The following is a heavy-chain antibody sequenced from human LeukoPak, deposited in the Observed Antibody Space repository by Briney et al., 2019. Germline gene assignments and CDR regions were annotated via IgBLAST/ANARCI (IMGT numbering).Heavy chain of an antibody. V-gene: IGHV4-4*02. CDR3: ARLHSGSYSEY. D-gene: IGHD1-26*01. CDR1: GGSISSSNW. J-gene: IGHJ4*02. Sequence: SGTLSLTCAVSGGSISSSNWWSWVRQPPGKGLEWIGEINHSGSTNYNPSLKSRVTISVDTSKNQFSLKLSSVTAADTAVYYCARLHSGSYSEYWGQGTLVTVSS. CDR2: INHSGST.